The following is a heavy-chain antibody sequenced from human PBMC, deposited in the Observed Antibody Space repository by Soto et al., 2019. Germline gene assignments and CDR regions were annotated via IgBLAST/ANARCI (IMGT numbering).Heavy chain of an antibody. CDR2: IYYSGST. D-gene: IGHD6-13*01. CDR3: ARGVAAAGPIDY. Sequence: SETLSLTCTVSGGSISSYYWSWIRQPPGKGLEWIGYIYYSGSTNYNPSLKSRVTISVDTSKNQFSLKLSSVTAADTAVYYCARGVAAAGPIDYWGQGTLVTRLL. V-gene: IGHV4-59*01. J-gene: IGHJ4*02. CDR1: GGSISSYY.